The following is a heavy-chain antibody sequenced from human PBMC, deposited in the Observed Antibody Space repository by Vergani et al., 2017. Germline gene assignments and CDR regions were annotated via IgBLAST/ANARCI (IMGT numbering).Heavy chain of an antibody. CDR1: GFTFSDSA. CDR3: SRCGYSGYDLNGYFYYYFMDV. CDR2: IGSTADGHAT. Sequence: EVQMVESGGDLVQPGGSLKLSCAASGFTFSDSAVHWIRQASGKGLEWVGRIGSTADGHATVYDESLKGRFTISRDDSQNTAYLQLNRLKTEDTAVYFWSRCGYSGYDLNGYFYYYFMDVWGKGTTITVSS. D-gene: IGHD5-12*01. J-gene: IGHJ6*03. V-gene: IGHV3-73*02.